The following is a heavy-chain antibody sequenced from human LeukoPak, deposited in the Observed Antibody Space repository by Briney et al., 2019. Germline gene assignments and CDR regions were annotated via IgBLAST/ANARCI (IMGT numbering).Heavy chain of an antibody. CDR3: ARGYYDSSGYYFDY. Sequence: PSETLSLTCTVSAGSISSYYWSWIRQPPGKGLEWIGYIYYSGSTNYNPSLKSRVTISVDTSKNQFSLKLSSVTAADTAVYYCARGYYDSSGYYFDYWGQGTLVTVSS. J-gene: IGHJ4*02. D-gene: IGHD3-22*01. CDR1: AGSISSYY. CDR2: IYYSGST. V-gene: IGHV4-59*01.